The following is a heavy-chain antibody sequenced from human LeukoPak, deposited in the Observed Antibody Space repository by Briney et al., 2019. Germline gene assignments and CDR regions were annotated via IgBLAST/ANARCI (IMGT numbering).Heavy chain of an antibody. J-gene: IGHJ4*02. CDR2: IIPIFDTA. CDR3: ARRNTDILTGYYPPFDY. V-gene: IGHV1-69*13. D-gene: IGHD3-9*01. Sequence: SVKVSCKASGGTFSSYAISWVRQAPGQGLEWMGGIIPIFDTANYAQKFQGRVTITADESTSTAYMELSSLRSEDTAVYYCARRNTDILTGYYPPFDYWGQGTLATVSS. CDR1: GGTFSSYA.